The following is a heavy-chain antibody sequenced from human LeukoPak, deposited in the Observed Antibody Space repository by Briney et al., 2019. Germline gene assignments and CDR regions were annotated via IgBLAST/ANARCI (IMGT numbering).Heavy chain of an antibody. CDR2: IYHSGST. J-gene: IGHJ4*02. D-gene: IGHD1-26*01. V-gene: IGHV4-4*02. CDR1: GGSISSSNW. CDR3: AKSGGYGLIDY. Sequence: PSETLSLTCAVSGGSISSSNWWSWVRQPPGKGLEWIGEIYHSGSTYYNASLQSRVTISIDTSKNQFSLRLNSVTAADTAMYYCAKSGGYGLIDYWGQGTLVTVSS.